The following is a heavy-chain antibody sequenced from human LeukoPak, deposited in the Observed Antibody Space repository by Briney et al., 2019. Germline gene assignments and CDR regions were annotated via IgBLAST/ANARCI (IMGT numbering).Heavy chain of an antibody. CDR1: GYTFTTYY. V-gene: IGHV1-46*01. J-gene: IGHJ4*02. D-gene: IGHD2-2*01. CDR2: INPSVGTT. CDR3: TRAQSYCTSTSCSAEY. Sequence: ASVKVSCKAFGYTFTTYYIHWVRQAPGQGLEWMGIINPSVGTTKSPHTFQGRVTMTRDTSTSTVYMELSGLGSDDTATYYCTRAQSYCTSTSCSAEYWGQGTLVTVSS.